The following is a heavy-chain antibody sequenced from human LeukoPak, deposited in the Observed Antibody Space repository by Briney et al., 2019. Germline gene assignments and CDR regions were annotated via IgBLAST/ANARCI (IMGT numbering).Heavy chain of an antibody. D-gene: IGHD1-26*01. CDR2: IYQSGSGST. Sequence: SETLSLTCTVSGGSISSGGHSCSWIRQPPGKGLEWIGYIYQSGSGSTYYNPSLKSRVTISVDTSNNQFSLKLSSVTAADTAVYYCARRETGMSSGSYYVEDYFDYWGQGTLVTVSS. CDR1: GGSISSGGHS. V-gene: IGHV4-30-2*03. J-gene: IGHJ4*02. CDR3: ARRETGMSSGSYYVEDYFDY.